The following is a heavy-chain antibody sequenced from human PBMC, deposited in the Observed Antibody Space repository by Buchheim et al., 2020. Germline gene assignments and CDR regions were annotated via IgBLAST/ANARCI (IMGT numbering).Heavy chain of an antibody. J-gene: IGHJ3*02. CDR1: GFTFSSYS. D-gene: IGHD2-15*01. CDR3: ARERRDCSGGSCYGPDAFDI. Sequence: EVQLVESGGGLVQPGGSLRLSCAASGFTFSSYSMNWVRQAPGKGLEWVSYISSSSSTIYYADSVKGRFTISRDNAKNSLYLQMNSLRAEDTAVYYCARERRDCSGGSCYGPDAFDIWGQGT. V-gene: IGHV3-48*04. CDR2: ISSSSSTI.